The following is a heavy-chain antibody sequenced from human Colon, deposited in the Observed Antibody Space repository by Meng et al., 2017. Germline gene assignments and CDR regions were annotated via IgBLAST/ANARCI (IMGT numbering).Heavy chain of an antibody. V-gene: IGHV1-3*01. CDR3: SRDYTPGIAATYEDGMDV. CDR1: GYTFISNA. Sequence: ASVKVSCKASGYTFISNAIHWVRQAPGQRLEWMGWITGNGNTKYSQKFQGRVTITRDTSANTAFMELSSLRSEDTAIYYCSRDYTPGIAATYEDGMDVWGQGTTVTVSS. D-gene: IGHD6-13*01. J-gene: IGHJ6*02. CDR2: ITGNGNT.